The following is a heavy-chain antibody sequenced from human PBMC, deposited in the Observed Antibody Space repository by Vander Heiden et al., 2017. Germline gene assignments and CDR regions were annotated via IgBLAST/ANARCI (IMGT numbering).Heavy chain of an antibody. CDR2: IWYDGSNK. CDR1: GFTFRSYG. J-gene: IGHJ4*02. Sequence: AVVQPGRSLRLSCAASGFTFRSYGMHWVRQAPGKGLEWVAVIWYDGSNKYYADSVKGRFTISRDNSKNTLYLQMNSLRAEDTAVYYCARDDDYGDQWGQGTLVTVSS. V-gene: IGHV3-33*01. CDR3: ARDDDYGDQ.